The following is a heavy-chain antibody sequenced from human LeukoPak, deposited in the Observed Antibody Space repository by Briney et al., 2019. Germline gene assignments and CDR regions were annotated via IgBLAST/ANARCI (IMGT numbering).Heavy chain of an antibody. V-gene: IGHV3-21*01. Sequence: PGGSLRLSCATSGFTFSSYSMDWVRQAPGKGLEWVSSISSGSGYIYYADSVKGRFTASRDNAKNSVYLLMNNLRAEDTAVYYCTREGPNDAFDIWGQGTMVTVSS. CDR2: ISSGSGYI. CDR1: GFTFSSYS. J-gene: IGHJ3*02. CDR3: TREGPNDAFDI.